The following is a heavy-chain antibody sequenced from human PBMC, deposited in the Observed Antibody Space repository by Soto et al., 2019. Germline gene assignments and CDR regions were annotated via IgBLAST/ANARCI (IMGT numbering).Heavy chain of an antibody. CDR1: GYTFTSYG. CDR3: XXXXXXXXXWPRXY. V-gene: IGHV1-18*01. J-gene: IGHJ4*02. CDR2: ISAYNGNT. Sequence: QVQLVQSGAEVKKPGASVKVSCKASGYTFTSYGISWVRXXXXXGXXWMGWISAYNGNTNYAQKLQGRVTMTTDTSTSTAYMELRSLRXXXXAXXXCXXXXXXXXXWPRXYWGQGTLVTVSS. D-gene: IGHD6-13*01.